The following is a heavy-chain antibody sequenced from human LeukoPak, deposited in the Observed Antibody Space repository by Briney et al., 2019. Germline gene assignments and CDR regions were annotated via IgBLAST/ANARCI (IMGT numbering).Heavy chain of an antibody. CDR1: GFTFSDYY. J-gene: IGHJ4*02. CDR2: MCGSAGCT. V-gene: IGHV3-23*01. CDR3: ARDRPNYYESNGHYYRRDGDY. Sequence: GGSLRLSCAASGFTFSDYYMSWIRQAPGKGPEWVASMCGSAGCTYYADSVKGRFTISRDNSKNRLYLQMNSLRAEDTAIYYCARDRPNYYESNGHYYRRDGDYWGQGTLVTVSS. D-gene: IGHD3-22*01.